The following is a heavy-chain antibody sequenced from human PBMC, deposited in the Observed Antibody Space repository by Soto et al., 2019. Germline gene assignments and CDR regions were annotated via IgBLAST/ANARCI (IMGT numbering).Heavy chain of an antibody. J-gene: IGHJ4*02. V-gene: IGHV1-18*01. CDR3: ARDVSPGCSAGSCYSVY. CDR1: GYTFTSYG. Sequence: ASVKVSCKASGYTFTSYGISWVRQAPGQGLEWMGWISAYNGNTNYAQKLQGRVTMTTDTSTSTAYMELRSLRSDDTAVYYCARDVSPGCSAGSCYSVYWGQGTLVTVS. CDR2: ISAYNGNT. D-gene: IGHD2-15*01.